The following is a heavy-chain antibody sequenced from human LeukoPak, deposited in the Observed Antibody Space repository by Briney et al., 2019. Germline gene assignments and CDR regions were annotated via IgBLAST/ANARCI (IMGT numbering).Heavy chain of an antibody. J-gene: IGHJ5*02. Sequence: ASVKVSCKASGYTFTSYGISWVRQAPGQGLEWMGWISAYNGNTNYAQKLQGRVTMTTDTSTSTAYMELRSLRSDDTAVYYCARDGVGYCSSTSCFNWFDPWGQGTLVTASS. CDR1: GYTFTSYG. CDR3: ARDGVGYCSSTSCFNWFDP. D-gene: IGHD2-2*01. V-gene: IGHV1-18*01. CDR2: ISAYNGNT.